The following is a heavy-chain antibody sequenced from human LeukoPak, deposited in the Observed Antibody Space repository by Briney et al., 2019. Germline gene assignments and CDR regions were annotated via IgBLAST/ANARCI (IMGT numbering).Heavy chain of an antibody. CDR2: ISYDGSNK. CDR3: ARDLRLRSSLDY. V-gene: IGHV3-30*04. D-gene: IGHD2-2*01. Sequence: GGSLRLSCAASGFTFSSYAMHWVRQAPGKGLEWVAVISYDGSNKYYADSVKGRFTISGDNSKNTLYLQMNSPRAEDTAVYYCARDLRLRSSLDYWGQGTLVTVSS. J-gene: IGHJ4*02. CDR1: GFTFSSYA.